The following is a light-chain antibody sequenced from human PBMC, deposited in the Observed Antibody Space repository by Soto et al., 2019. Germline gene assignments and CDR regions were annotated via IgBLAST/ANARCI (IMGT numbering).Light chain of an antibody. J-gene: IGKJ1*01. Sequence: EIVMTQSPATLSVYPGERATLSCGASQSVRSNLAWYQQKPGQAPRLLIYGASTRATGIPARFSGSGSGTEFTLTISSLQSEDFAVYYCQHYNDWPTFGLGTKVDI. CDR2: GAS. V-gene: IGKV3-15*01. CDR3: QHYNDWPT. CDR1: QSVRSN.